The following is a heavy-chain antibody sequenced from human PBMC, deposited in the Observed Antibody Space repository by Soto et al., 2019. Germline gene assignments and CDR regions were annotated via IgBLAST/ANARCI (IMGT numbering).Heavy chain of an antibody. V-gene: IGHV4-31*03. CDR2: IYYSGST. Sequence: SETLSLTCTVSGGSITSGGHYWSWIRQHPGKGLEWIGYIYYSGSTYYNPSLKSRVTISVDTSKNQFSLKLRSVTVADTAVYYCARDRGGITIFGVPYGMDVWGQGTTVTVSS. CDR3: ARDRGGITIFGVPYGMDV. D-gene: IGHD3-3*01. CDR1: GGSITSGGHY. J-gene: IGHJ6*02.